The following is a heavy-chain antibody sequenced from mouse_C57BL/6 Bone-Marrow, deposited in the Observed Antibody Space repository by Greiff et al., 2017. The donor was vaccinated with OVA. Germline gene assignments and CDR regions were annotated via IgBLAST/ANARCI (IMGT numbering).Heavy chain of an antibody. CDR2: ISSGGDYI. V-gene: IGHV5-9-1*02. J-gene: IGHJ2*01. CDR3: TRELGYDYDAFDY. CDR1: GFTFSSYA. Sequence: EVKLMESGEGLVKPGGSLKLSCAASGFTFSSYAMSWVRQTPEKRLEWVAYISSGGDYIYYADTVKGRFTISRDNARNTLYLQMSSLKSEDTAMYYCTRELGYDYDAFDYWGQGTTLTVSS. D-gene: IGHD2-4*01.